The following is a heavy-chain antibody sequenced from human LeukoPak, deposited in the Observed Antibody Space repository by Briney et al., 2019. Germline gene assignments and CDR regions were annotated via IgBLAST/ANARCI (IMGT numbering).Heavy chain of an antibody. Sequence: SETLSLTCAVYGGFFSGYYWSWIRQPPGKGLEWIGEINHSGSTNYNPSLKSRVTISVDTSKNQFSLKLSSVTAADTAVYYCARRDRWFDPWGQGTLVTVSS. CDR3: ARRDRWFDP. CDR1: GGFFSGYY. CDR2: INHSGST. V-gene: IGHV4-34*01. J-gene: IGHJ5*02.